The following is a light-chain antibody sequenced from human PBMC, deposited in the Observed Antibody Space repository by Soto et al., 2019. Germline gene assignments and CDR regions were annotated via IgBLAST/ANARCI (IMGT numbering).Light chain of an antibody. CDR1: QSVDIN. V-gene: IGKV3-15*01. CDR3: QQYRSWPRT. J-gene: IGKJ1*01. CDR2: GAS. Sequence: EIVLTQSPATLSVSPGERVRLSCRASQSVDINLAWYQQKPGQAPRLLIYGASTRATDMPGRFSGRGAGAEFTLTISSLQSEDFAVYYCQQYRSWPRTFGQGTKVDIK.